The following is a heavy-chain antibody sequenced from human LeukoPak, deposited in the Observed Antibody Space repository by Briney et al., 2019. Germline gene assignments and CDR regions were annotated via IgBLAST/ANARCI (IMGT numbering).Heavy chain of an antibody. J-gene: IGHJ5*02. Sequence: SQTLSLTCTVSGGSISSGDYYWSWIRQPPGKGLEWIGYIYYSGSTYYSPSLKSRVTISVDTSKNQSSLKLSSVTAADTAVYYCARDRGAPHVDYYDRRFDPWGQGTLVTVSS. D-gene: IGHD3-22*01. CDR1: GGSISSGDYY. V-gene: IGHV4-30-4*01. CDR3: ARDRGAPHVDYYDRRFDP. CDR2: IYYSGST.